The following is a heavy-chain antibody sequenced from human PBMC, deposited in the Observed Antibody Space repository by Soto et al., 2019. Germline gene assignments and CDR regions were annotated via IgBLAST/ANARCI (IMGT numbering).Heavy chain of an antibody. V-gene: IGHV3-23*01. CDR3: AKGAGEQHASPFDY. J-gene: IGHJ4*02. CDR1: GFTFNNFA. Sequence: EVRLLESGGGLIQPGGSLRLSGAASGFTFNNFAMNWVRQAPGKGLEWVSGISGGGGNTNYADSVKGRFTISRDNSKNALYLQMNILRAEDTAVYYCAKGAGEQHASPFDYWGQGTLVTVSS. CDR2: ISGGGGNT. D-gene: IGHD3-10*01.